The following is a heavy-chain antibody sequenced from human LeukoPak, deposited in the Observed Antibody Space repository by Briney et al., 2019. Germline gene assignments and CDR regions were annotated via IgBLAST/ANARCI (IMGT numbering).Heavy chain of an antibody. Sequence: ASVKVFCKASGYTFTSYPVNWVRRAPGQGLEWMGWISTNAGIPTYAQGFTGRFVFSLDTSVSTAYLQITSLEAGDTAVYYCARGLGYCSGYSCYPGDWGQGTLVTVSS. J-gene: IGHJ4*02. D-gene: IGHD2-15*01. V-gene: IGHV7-4-1*02. CDR2: ISTNAGIP. CDR3: ARGLGYCSGYSCYPGD. CDR1: GYTFTSYP.